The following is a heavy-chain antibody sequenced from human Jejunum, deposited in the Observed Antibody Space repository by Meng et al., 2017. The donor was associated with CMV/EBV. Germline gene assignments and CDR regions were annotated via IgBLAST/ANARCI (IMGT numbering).Heavy chain of an antibody. CDR3: TRALNNGGINWFDP. CDR2: IYYSGST. CDR1: GDSMRNYY. V-gene: IGHV4-59*01. J-gene: IGHJ5*02. D-gene: IGHD2-8*01. Sequence: PVSGDSMRNYYWNWIRQPPGKGLEWIGYIYYSGSTNYNPSLKSRVTISADTARNQFSLELRSVTAADTAVYYCTRALNNGGINWFDPWGQGTLVTVSS.